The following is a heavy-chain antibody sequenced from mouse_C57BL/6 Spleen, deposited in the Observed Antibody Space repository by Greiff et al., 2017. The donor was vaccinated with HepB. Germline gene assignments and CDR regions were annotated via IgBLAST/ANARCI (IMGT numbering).Heavy chain of an antibody. V-gene: IGHV1-15*01. CDR1: GYTFTDYE. J-gene: IGHJ1*03. CDR3: TRYHYGSSPYWYFDV. CDR2: IDPETGGT. D-gene: IGHD1-1*01. Sequence: LVESGAELVRPGASVTLSCKASGYTFTDYEMHWVKQTPVHGLEWIGAIDPETGGTAYNQKFKGKAILTADKSSSTAYMELRSLTSEDSAVYYCTRYHYGSSPYWYFDVWGTGTTVTVSS.